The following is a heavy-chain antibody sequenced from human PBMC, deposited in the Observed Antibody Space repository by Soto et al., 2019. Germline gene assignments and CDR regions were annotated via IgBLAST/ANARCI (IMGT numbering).Heavy chain of an antibody. D-gene: IGHD6-25*01. J-gene: IGHJ4*02. CDR2: ISGSDDSA. CDR1: GFTFSSYA. Sequence: GGSLRLSCAASGFTFSSYAMSWVRQAPGKGLEWVSVISGSDDSAYYADSVKGRFTISRDNSKNTLYLQMNSLRAEDTAVYYCAKSGRSSTFDYWGQGTLVTVP. V-gene: IGHV3-23*01. CDR3: AKSGRSSTFDY.